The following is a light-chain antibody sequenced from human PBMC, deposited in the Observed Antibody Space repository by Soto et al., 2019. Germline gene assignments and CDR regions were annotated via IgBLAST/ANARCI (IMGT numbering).Light chain of an antibody. CDR1: QSVSSSY. V-gene: IGKV3-20*01. Sequence: EIVLTQSPGTLSLSPGERATLSCRASQSVSSSYLAWYQQKPGQAPRLLIYGASSRATGILDRFSGSGSGTDFTLTIRRLEPEDFAVYYCQQYGSSSWTFGQGTKVEIK. CDR3: QQYGSSSWT. J-gene: IGKJ1*01. CDR2: GAS.